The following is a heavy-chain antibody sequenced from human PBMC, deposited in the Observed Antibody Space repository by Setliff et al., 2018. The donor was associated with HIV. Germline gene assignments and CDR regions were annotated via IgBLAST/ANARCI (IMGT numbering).Heavy chain of an antibody. CDR2: IKSKSDGGTT. V-gene: IGHV3-15*01. CDR3: ATDGNWFFHH. CDR1: GFTFRDAW. Sequence: GVLRLSCAASGFTFRDAWMSWVRQAPGKGLEWVGRIKSKSDGGTTDYVAPVKGRFTISRDDSKNTLYLQMDSLKTEDTAVYYCATDGNWFFHHWGQGTLVTVSS. J-gene: IGHJ1*01. D-gene: IGHD3-9*01.